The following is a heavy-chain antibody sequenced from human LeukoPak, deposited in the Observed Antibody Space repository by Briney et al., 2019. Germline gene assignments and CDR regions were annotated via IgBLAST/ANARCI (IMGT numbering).Heavy chain of an antibody. D-gene: IGHD6-6*01. V-gene: IGHV1-2*02. CDR1: GYTFTGYY. CDR2: INPNSGGT. Sequence: WASVKVSCKASGYTFTGYYMHWVRQAPGQGLEWMGWINPNSGGTNYAQKFQGRVTMTRDTSISTAYMELSRLRSDDTAVYYCSRVQQLVDSIAWFDPWGQGTLVTVSS. CDR3: SRVQQLVDSIAWFDP. J-gene: IGHJ5*02.